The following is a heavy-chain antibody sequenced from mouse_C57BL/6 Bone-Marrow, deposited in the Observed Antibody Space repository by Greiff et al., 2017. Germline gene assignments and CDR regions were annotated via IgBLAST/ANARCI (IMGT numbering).Heavy chain of an antibody. D-gene: IGHD1-1*01. CDR3: ARGTTVVDDAMDY. CDR1: GYTFTSYW. V-gene: IGHV1-52*01. J-gene: IGHJ4*01. CDR2: IDPSDSET. Sequence: QVQLQQPGAELVRPGSSVKLSCKASGYTFTSYWMHWVKQRPIQGLEWIGNIDPSDSETHYNQKFKDKATLTVDQSSSTAYMQLSSLTSEDSAVXYCARGTTVVDDAMDYWGQGTSVTVSA.